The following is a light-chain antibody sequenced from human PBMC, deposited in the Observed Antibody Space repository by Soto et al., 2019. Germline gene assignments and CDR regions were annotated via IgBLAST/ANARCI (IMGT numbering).Light chain of an antibody. CDR1: QSVSSN. CDR2: GAS. CDR3: QQYTAWPLT. V-gene: IGKV3-15*01. J-gene: IGKJ1*01. Sequence: EIVMTQSPATLSVSPGERATLSCRASQSVSSNLAWYQQKPGQAPSLLIYGASTRATGTPARFSGSGSGTEFTLTISSLQSEDFAVYYCQQYTAWPLTFGQGTKVDIK.